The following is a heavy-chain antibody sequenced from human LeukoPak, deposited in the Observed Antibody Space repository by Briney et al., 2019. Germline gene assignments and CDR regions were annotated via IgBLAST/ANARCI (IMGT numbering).Heavy chain of an antibody. V-gene: IGHV3-30*02. D-gene: IGHD3-10*01. J-gene: IGHJ4*02. CDR1: GFSFSSYG. Sequence: GGSLRLSCAGSGFSFSSYGMHWVRQAPGKGLEWMAFIRSDGSNKYYADSVKGRFTISRDNSKNTLYLQMNSLRAEDTAVYYCAREVYYNRRHFDYWGQGTLVTVSS. CDR2: IRSDGSNK. CDR3: AREVYYNRRHFDY.